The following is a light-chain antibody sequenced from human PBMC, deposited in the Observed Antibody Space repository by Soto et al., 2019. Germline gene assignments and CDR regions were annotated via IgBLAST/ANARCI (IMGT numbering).Light chain of an antibody. CDR3: QQYSSSPLT. J-gene: IGKJ4*01. CDR1: QSVSRY. CDR2: SAS. V-gene: IGKV3-20*01. Sequence: EIVMTQSPATLSVSPGERATLSCRASQSVSRYLAWYQQKPGQAPRLLIHSASSRATGIPDRFSGSGSGTDFTLTISRLEPEDFAVYYCQQYSSSPLTFGGGTKVDIK.